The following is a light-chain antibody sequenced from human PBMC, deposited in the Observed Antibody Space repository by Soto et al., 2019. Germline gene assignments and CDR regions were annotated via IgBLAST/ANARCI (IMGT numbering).Light chain of an antibody. Sequence: EIVMTHSPATLSVSPGERATLSCRASHTVSSSLAWYQQKPGQAPRLLIYGASTGATDIPARFSGSGSGTEFTLTISSLQPDDFGTYYCQQYNSYSPTFGQRTKVDI. CDR1: HTVSSS. V-gene: IGKV3-15*01. CDR2: GAS. J-gene: IGKJ1*01. CDR3: QQYNSYSPT.